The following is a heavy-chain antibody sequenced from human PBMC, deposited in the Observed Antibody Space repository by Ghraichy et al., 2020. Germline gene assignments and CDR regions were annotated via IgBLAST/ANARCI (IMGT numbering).Heavy chain of an antibody. J-gene: IGHJ4*02. CDR3: VAPMFYDSSGYYPRLDY. Sequence: ETLSLTCAASGFTVSSNYMSWVRQAPGKGLEWVSVIYSGGSTYYADSVKGRFTISRDNSKNTLYLQMNSLRAEDTAVYYCVAPMFYDSSGYYPRLDYWGQGTLVTVSS. CDR2: IYSGGST. V-gene: IGHV3-66*02. D-gene: IGHD3-22*01. CDR1: GFTVSSNY.